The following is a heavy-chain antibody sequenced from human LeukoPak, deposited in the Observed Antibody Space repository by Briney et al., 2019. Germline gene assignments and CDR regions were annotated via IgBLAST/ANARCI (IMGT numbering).Heavy chain of an antibody. D-gene: IGHD6-6*01. CDR1: GGSISGYY. CDR2: IYSSGST. V-gene: IGHV4-59*08. CDR3: ARHRYTSSSSYFDF. Sequence: TSETLSLTCTVSGGSISGYYWTWIRQPPGKGLEWIGYIYSSGSTNYNPSLKSRVTISVDTSKNQFSLRLSSVTAADTAVYYCARHRYTSSSSYFDFWGQGTLVTVSS. J-gene: IGHJ4*02.